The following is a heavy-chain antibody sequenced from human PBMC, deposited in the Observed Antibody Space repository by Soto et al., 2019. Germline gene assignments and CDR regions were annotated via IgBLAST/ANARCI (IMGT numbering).Heavy chain of an antibody. V-gene: IGHV4-4*02. CDR2: IDYSGNT. Sequence: QVQLQESGPGLVKPSGTLSLTCAVSGGSITSNNWWCWVRQPPGKGLGWIGEIDYSGNTNYNPSLRGRVSMSVDKSQNQSSLWLTSVTAADTAVYYCARGFGDTSSWYFDLWGQGILITFAS. CDR1: GGSITSNNW. J-gene: IGHJ4*02. D-gene: IGHD6-13*01. CDR3: ARGFGDTSSWYFDL.